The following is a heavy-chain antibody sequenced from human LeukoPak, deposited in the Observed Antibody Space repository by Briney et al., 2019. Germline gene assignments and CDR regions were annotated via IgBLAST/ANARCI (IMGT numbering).Heavy chain of an antibody. V-gene: IGHV3-48*01. J-gene: IGHJ4*02. D-gene: IGHD5-12*01. CDR2: ISSSSSTI. CDR3: ARAIVATTPYYFDY. Sequence: GGSLRLSCAASGFPFSSYSMNWVRQAPGKGLEWVSYISSSSSTIYYADSVKGRFTISRDNAKNSLYLQMNSLRAEDTAVYYCARAIVATTPYYFDYWGQGTLVTVSS. CDR1: GFPFSSYS.